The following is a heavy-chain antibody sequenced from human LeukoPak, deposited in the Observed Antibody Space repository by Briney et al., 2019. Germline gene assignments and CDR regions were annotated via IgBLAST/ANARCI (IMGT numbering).Heavy chain of an antibody. J-gene: IGHJ5*02. D-gene: IGHD3-3*01. CDR1: GGSISSGGYY. Sequence: SETLSLTCTVSGGSISSGGYYWSWIRQHPGQGLEWIGYIYYSGSTYYNPSLKSRVTISVDTSKNQFSLKLSSVTAADTAVYYCAREPTIFGPHRAWFDPWGQGTLVTVSS. V-gene: IGHV4-31*03. CDR3: AREPTIFGPHRAWFDP. CDR2: IYYSGST.